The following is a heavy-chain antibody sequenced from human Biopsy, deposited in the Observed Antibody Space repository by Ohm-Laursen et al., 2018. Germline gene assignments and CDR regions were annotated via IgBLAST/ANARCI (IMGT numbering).Heavy chain of an antibody. Sequence: SLRLSCAASGFTFCDAWMSWIRQAPGKGLEWVGRTKSKFDGETTDYAAPVKGRFIISRDDSKSTLFLQMNSLKVEDTGVYFCSTGGGDFYYNGMDVWGQGTRVTVSS. V-gene: IGHV3-15*01. CDR3: STGGGDFYYNGMDV. CDR2: TKSKFDGETT. D-gene: IGHD3-16*01. CDR1: GFTFCDAW. J-gene: IGHJ6*02.